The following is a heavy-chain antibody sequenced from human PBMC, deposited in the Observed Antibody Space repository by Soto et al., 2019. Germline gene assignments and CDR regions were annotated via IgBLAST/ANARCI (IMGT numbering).Heavy chain of an antibody. D-gene: IGHD2-21*02. CDR1: GFTFGNYA. CDR2: ISGGGGST. Sequence: DVQLLASGGGLVQPGGSLRLACAASGFTFGNYAINWVRLAPGKGLEWVSGISGGGGSTYYADSVKGRFTIFGDTSKNTVFLQMNSLRADDTAVYYCAKGFIVVVTVLRPDDGFDVWGQGTMVTVSS. CDR3: AKGFIVVVTVLRPDDGFDV. J-gene: IGHJ3*01. V-gene: IGHV3-23*01.